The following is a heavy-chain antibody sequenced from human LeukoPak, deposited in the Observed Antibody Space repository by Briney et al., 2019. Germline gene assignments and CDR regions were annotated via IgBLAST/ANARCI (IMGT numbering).Heavy chain of an antibody. CDR3: ARRARYDFWSGYYKGYYYYMEV. V-gene: IGHV4-34*01. Sequence: PSETLSLTCAVYGGSFSGYYWSWIRQPPGKGLEWIGEINHSGSTNYNPSLKSRVTISVDTSKNQFSLKLSSVTAADTAVYYCARRARYDFWSGYYKGYYYYMEVWGKGTTVTVSS. CDR1: GGSFSGYY. D-gene: IGHD3-3*01. CDR2: INHSGST. J-gene: IGHJ6*03.